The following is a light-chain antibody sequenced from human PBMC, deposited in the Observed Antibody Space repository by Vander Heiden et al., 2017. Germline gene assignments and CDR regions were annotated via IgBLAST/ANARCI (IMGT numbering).Light chain of an antibody. V-gene: IGLV2-8*01. CDR2: EVS. CDR1: SSDVGGYKY. Sequence: QSALTQPPSASGSPGQSVTISCTGTSSDVGGYKYVAWYQQHPGNAPKLMIYEVSKRPSGVPDRFSASKSGNTASLTVSGLQAEDDADYYCNSYAGSNNVVFGGGTKLTVL. J-gene: IGLJ2*01. CDR3: NSYAGSNNVV.